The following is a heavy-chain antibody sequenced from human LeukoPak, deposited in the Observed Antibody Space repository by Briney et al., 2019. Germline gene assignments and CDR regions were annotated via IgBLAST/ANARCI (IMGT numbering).Heavy chain of an antibody. J-gene: IGHJ4*02. CDR1: GFSVSGYW. CDR2: IKQEGSEK. CDR3: AREWQGGIAAAGTRIEGDY. D-gene: IGHD6-13*01. V-gene: IGHV3-7*01. Sequence: GGSLRLSCAVSGFSVSGYWMTWVRQAPGKGLEWVANIKQEGSEKNYMDSVKGRFTISRDNAENSLFLQMNSLRVEDTAVYYCAREWQGGIAAAGTRIEGDYWGQGTLVAVSS.